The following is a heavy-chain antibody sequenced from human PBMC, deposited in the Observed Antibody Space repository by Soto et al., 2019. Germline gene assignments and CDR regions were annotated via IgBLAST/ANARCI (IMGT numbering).Heavy chain of an antibody. CDR2: IIPIFGTA. CDR1: GGTFSSYA. D-gene: IGHD2-15*01. Sequence: ASVKVSCKASGGTFSSYAISWVRQAPGQGLEWMGGIIPIFGTANYAQKFQGRVTITADESTSTAYMELSSLRSEDTAVYYCARGCSGGSCYPHYYYYYGMDVWGQGTTVTVSS. CDR3: ARGCSGGSCYPHYYYYYGMDV. J-gene: IGHJ6*02. V-gene: IGHV1-69*13.